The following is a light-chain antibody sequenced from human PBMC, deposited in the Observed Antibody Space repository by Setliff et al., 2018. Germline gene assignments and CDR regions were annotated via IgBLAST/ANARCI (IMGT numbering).Light chain of an antibody. Sequence: QSALTQPPSVSGSPGQTIILSCTGTGSDVGGYDYISWYQLHPGKVPKLMIYDVINRPSGVSDRFSGSKSGNTASLTISGLQAEDEATYYCISYLYSQTLYVFGTGTKATVL. CDR3: ISYLYSQTLYV. V-gene: IGLV2-14*03. CDR1: GSDVGGYDY. CDR2: DVI. J-gene: IGLJ1*01.